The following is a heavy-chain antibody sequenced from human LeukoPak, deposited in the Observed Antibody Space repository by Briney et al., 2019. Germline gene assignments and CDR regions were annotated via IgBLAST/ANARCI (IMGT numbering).Heavy chain of an antibody. V-gene: IGHV1-69*13. J-gene: IGHJ5*02. CDR3: ARELGYCSSTSCYKGWFDP. CDR2: IIPIFGTA. CDR1: GGTFSSYA. Sequence: SVKVSCKASGGTFSSYAISWVRQAPGQGLEWMGGIIPIFGTANYAQKFQGRVTITADESTSTAYMELSSLRSEDTAVYYCARELGYCSSTSCYKGWFDPWGQGTLDTVSS. D-gene: IGHD2-2*02.